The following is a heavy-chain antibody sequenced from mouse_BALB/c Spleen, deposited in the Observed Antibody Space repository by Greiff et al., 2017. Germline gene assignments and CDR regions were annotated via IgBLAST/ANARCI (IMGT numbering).Heavy chain of an antibody. J-gene: IGHJ2*01. V-gene: IGHV5-17*02. CDR2: ISSGSSTI. CDR1: GFTFSSFG. CDR3: ARSVVPYYFDY. D-gene: IGHD1-1*01. Sequence: EVQLVESGGGLVQPGGSRKLSCAASGFTFSSFGMHWVRQAPEKGLEWVAYISSGSSTIYYADTVKGRFTISRDNPKNTLFLQMTSLRSEDTAMYYCARSVVPYYFDYWGQGTTLTVSS.